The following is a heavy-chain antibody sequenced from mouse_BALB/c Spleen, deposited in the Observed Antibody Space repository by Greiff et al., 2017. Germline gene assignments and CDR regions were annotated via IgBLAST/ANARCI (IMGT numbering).Heavy chain of an antibody. V-gene: IGHV2-9*02. D-gene: IGHD1-1*01. CDR2: IWAGGST. J-gene: IGHJ4*01. CDR1: GFSLTSYG. Sequence: VQLQQSGPGLVAPSQSLSITCTVSGFSLTSYGVHWVRQPPGKGLEWLGVIWAGGSTNYNSALMSRLSISKDNSKSQVFLKMNSLQTDDTAMYYCARGTTVAAPHAMDYWGQGTSVTVSS. CDR3: ARGTTVAAPHAMDY.